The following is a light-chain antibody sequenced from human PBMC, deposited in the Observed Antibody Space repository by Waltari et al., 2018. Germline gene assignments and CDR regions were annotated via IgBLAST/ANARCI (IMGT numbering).Light chain of an antibody. CDR1: HSNIGTNS. J-gene: IGLJ1*01. Sequence: QSVLTQSPSASATPGQTLSIPCSVRHSNIGTNSVHCYQQVPGTAPKLLIHTNNQRPSGVPDRFSGSKSGTSASLAISGLRSEDEADYYCAAFDDTLGGHYVFGPGTKVTVL. V-gene: IGLV1-47*01. CDR3: AAFDDTLGGHYV. CDR2: TNN.